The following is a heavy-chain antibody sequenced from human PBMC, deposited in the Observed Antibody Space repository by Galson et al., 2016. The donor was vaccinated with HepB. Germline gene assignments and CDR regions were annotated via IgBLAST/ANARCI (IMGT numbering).Heavy chain of an antibody. CDR2: INYSGST. CDR1: GGSISSRNYY. CDR3: ASWGYSSSRYSDY. Sequence: ETLSLTCTVSGGSISSRNYYWGWIRQPPGKGLEWIGSINYSGSTYYNPSLRSRVTISADTSKNQFSRKLSSVTAADTAVYYCASWGYSSSRYSDYWGQGTLVTVSS. V-gene: IGHV4-39*07. D-gene: IGHD6-13*01. J-gene: IGHJ4*02.